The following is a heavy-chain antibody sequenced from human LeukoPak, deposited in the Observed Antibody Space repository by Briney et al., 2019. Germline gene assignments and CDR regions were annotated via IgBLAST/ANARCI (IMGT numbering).Heavy chain of an antibody. Sequence: PPGGSLRLSCAASGFTFSSYAMSWVRQAPGKGLEWVSAISGSGSSTYYADSVRGRFTISRDNSKNTLYLQMSSLRAEDTAVYYCAKIPMITFGGVIYYFDYWGQGTLVTVSS. CDR1: GFTFSSYA. CDR3: AKIPMITFGGVIYYFDY. V-gene: IGHV3-23*01. J-gene: IGHJ4*02. CDR2: ISGSGSST. D-gene: IGHD3-16*02.